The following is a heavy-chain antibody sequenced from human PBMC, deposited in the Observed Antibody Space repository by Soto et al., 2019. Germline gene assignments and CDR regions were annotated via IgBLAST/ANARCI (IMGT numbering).Heavy chain of an antibody. J-gene: IGHJ6*03. CDR3: ASSAAAGTLYFDYYYMDV. Sequence: GASVKVSCKASGGTFSSYTISWVRQAPGQGLEWMGRIIPILGIANYAQKFQGRVTITADKSTSTAYMELSSLRSEDTAVYYCASSAAAGTLYFDYYYMDVWGKGTTVTVSS. CDR2: IIPILGIA. CDR1: GGTFSSYT. V-gene: IGHV1-69*02. D-gene: IGHD6-13*01.